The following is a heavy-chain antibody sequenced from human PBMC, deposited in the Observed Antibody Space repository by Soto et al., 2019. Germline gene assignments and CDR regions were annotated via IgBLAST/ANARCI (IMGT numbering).Heavy chain of an antibody. CDR2: ISGSGHST. V-gene: IGHV3-23*01. Sequence: GGSLRLSCAVSGFTFSSYAMTWVRQAPGKGLEWVSGISGSGHSTYHADSVKGRFTISRDNSNNTLYLQMNSLRAEDTAVYYCAKDKYDILTGYSIPNWLDPSGQGTMVTVYS. CDR1: GFTFSSYA. D-gene: IGHD3-9*01. J-gene: IGHJ5*02. CDR3: AKDKYDILTGYSIPNWLDP.